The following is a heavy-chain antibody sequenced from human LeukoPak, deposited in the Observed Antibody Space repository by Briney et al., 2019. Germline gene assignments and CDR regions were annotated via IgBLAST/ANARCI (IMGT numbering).Heavy chain of an antibody. D-gene: IGHD3-22*01. CDR1: GGSFSGYY. CDR3: ARQDYYDSSGYLH. CDR2: INHSGST. V-gene: IGHV4-34*01. Sequence: SETLSLACAVYGGSFSGYYWSWIRQPPGKGLEWIGEINHSGSTNYNPSLKSRVTISVDTSKNQFSLKLSSVTAADTAVYYCARQDYYDSSGYLHWGQGTLVTVSS. J-gene: IGHJ4*02.